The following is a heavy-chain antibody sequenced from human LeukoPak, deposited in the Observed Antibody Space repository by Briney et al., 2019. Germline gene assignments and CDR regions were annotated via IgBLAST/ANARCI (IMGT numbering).Heavy chain of an antibody. D-gene: IGHD6-13*01. V-gene: IGHV3-30*02. CDR1: GFTFSNNG. J-gene: IGHJ5*02. Sequence: GGSLRLSCAASGFTFSNNGMHWVRQAPGKGLDWVAFIRYDGGEQYYADSVKGRFTISRDNSKNTLYLQMNSLRAEDTAVYYCAKDRGIAAAWFDPWGQGTLVTVSS. CDR3: AKDRGIAAAWFDP. CDR2: IRYDGGEQ.